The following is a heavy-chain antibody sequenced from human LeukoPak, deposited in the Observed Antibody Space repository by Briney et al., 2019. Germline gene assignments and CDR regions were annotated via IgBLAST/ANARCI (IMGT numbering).Heavy chain of an antibody. J-gene: IGHJ5*02. CDR3: ARQGLYYYGSGSYSLTGNWFDP. CDR1: GYSFTSYW. Sequence: GESLKISCKGSGYSFTSYWISWVRQMPGKGLEWMGRIDPSDSYTNYSPSFQGHVTISADKSISTSYLQWSSLKAPDTAMYYCARQGLYYYGSGSYSLTGNWFDPWAREPWSPSPQ. CDR2: IDPSDSYT. D-gene: IGHD3-10*01. V-gene: IGHV5-10-1*01.